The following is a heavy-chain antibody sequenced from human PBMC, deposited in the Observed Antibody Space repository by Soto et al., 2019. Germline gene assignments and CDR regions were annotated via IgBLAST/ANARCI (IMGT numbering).Heavy chain of an antibody. CDR2: IYRTGST. CDR3: ASRDPGTSVDY. D-gene: IGHD1-7*01. CDR1: GGSFTSNNW. Sequence: XETLSLTFAVSGGSFTSNNWWTWVRQPPGQGLEWIGEIYRTGSTNYNPSLKSRVTISLDKSENQFSLKVTSLTAADTAVYYCASRDPGTSVDYWGQGTLVTVSS. J-gene: IGHJ4*02. V-gene: IGHV4-4*02.